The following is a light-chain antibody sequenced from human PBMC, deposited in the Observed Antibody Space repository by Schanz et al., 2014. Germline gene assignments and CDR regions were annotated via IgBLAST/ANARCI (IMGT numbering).Light chain of an antibody. CDR2: GAS. Sequence: EFVLTQFPGTLSLSPGERATLSCRASQTVTTTSLAWYQQKPGQPPRLLIYGASSRATGIPDRFSGSGSGTDFTLSISRLEPEDFAVYFCQQYSTSTPTFGGGTKVEI. CDR3: QQYSTSTPT. V-gene: IGKV3-20*01. J-gene: IGKJ4*01. CDR1: QTVTTTS.